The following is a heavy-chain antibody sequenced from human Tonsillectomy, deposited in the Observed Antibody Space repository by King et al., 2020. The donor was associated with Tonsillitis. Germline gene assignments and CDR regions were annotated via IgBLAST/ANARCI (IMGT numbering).Heavy chain of an antibody. CDR1: GGSISSGDYS. Sequence: QLQESGSGLVKPSQTLSLTCAVSGGSISSGDYSWSWIRQPPGKGLEWIAYIYHSGSTYYNPSLKSRVTISVDRSKNQFSLNLSSVTAADTAVYYCASVKGITGTPYNWFDPWGQGTLVTVSS. V-gene: IGHV4-30-2*01. CDR2: IYHSGST. J-gene: IGHJ5*02. CDR3: ASVKGITGTPYNWFDP. D-gene: IGHD1-7*01.